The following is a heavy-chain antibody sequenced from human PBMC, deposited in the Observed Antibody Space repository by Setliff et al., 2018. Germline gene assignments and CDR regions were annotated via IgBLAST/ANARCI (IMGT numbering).Heavy chain of an antibody. CDR2: ISSSSSYI. Sequence: PGGSLRLSCAASGFTFSSYSMNWVRQAPGKGLEWVSSISSSSSYIYYADSVKGRFTISRDNAKNSLYLQMNSLRAEDTAVYYCARGDPPGPHLVYTYWGQGALVTVSS. CDR3: ARGDPPGPHLVYTY. J-gene: IGHJ4*02. D-gene: IGHD3-16*01. CDR1: GFTFSSYS. V-gene: IGHV3-21*01.